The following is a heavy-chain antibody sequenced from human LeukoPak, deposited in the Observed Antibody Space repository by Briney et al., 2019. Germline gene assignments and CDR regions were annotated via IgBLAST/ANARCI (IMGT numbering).Heavy chain of an antibody. CDR2: ISYDGAHE. J-gene: IGHJ4*02. Sequence: PGMSLRLSCVVSGFTFRKYGVHWVRQAPGEGLRWLAVISYDGAHEYYSDSAKGRFTISRDNSKNTVYLQVSSLRAEDTAVYYCATGLPYDYVWGSYLSYFDYWGQGTLVTVSS. D-gene: IGHD3-16*02. CDR1: GFTFRKYG. V-gene: IGHV3-30*03. CDR3: ATGLPYDYVWGSYLSYFDY.